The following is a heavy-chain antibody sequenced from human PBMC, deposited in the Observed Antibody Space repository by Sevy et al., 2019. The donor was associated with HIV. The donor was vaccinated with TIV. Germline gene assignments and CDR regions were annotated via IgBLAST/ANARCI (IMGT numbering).Heavy chain of an antibody. J-gene: IGHJ4*02. V-gene: IGHV4-39*01. CDR2: IYHTGAA. D-gene: IGHD3-10*01. CDR3: ARWYGNNFDY. Sequence: SETLSLTCTVSGGTISSSSYRWGWIRQPPGKGLEWVGSIYHTGAADVNPSLMRRVTMSVDTSKNQFSLQVGSVTAADTAVYYCARWYGNNFDYWGQGALVTVSS. CDR1: GGTISSSSYR.